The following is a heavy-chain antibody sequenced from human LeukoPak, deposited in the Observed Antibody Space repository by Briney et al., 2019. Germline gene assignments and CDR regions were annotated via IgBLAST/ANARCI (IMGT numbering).Heavy chain of an antibody. CDR3: AREKGSGYYYNGLDV. V-gene: IGHV4-38-2*02. CDR1: GFSISNGHS. CDR2: IYHSGST. D-gene: IGHD3-10*01. Sequence: SETLSLTCTVSGFSISNGHSLGWIRQPPGKGLEWIGTIYHSGSTDYNPSLKSRVTISVDTSKNQLSLELSSVTAADTAVYYCAREKGSGYYYNGLDVWGQGTTVTVSS. J-gene: IGHJ6*02.